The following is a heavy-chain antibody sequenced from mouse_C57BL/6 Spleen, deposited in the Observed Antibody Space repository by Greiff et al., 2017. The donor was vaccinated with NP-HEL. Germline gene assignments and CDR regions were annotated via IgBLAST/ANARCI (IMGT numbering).Heavy chain of an antibody. V-gene: IGHV1-82*01. Sequence: QVQLQQSGPELVKPGASVKISCKASGYAFSSSWMNWVKQRPGKGLEWIGRIYPGDGDTNYNGKFKGKATLTADKSSSTAYMQLSSLTSEDSAVYFCARGLDYLYAMDYWGQGTSVTVSS. D-gene: IGHD2-4*01. CDR1: GYAFSSSW. J-gene: IGHJ4*01. CDR2: IYPGDGDT. CDR3: ARGLDYLYAMDY.